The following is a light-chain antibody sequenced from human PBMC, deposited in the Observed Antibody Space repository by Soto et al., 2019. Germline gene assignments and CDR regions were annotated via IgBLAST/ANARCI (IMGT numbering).Light chain of an antibody. CDR1: SSDVGGYNY. V-gene: IGLV2-14*01. Sequence: QSALTQPASVSGSPGQSITISCTGTSSDVGGYNYVSWYQQHPGKAPKLMIYEVSNRTSGVSNRFSGSKSGNTASLTISGLQAEDEADYSCSSYTSSSTRVFGGGTKLTVL. CDR3: SSYTSSSTRV. CDR2: EVS. J-gene: IGLJ3*02.